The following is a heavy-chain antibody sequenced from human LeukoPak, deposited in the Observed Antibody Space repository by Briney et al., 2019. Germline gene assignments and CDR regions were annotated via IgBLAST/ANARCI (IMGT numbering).Heavy chain of an antibody. Sequence: PSETLSLTCTVSGGSISSSSYYWGWIRQPPGKGLEWIGSIYYSGSTYYNPSLESRVTISVDTSKNQFSLKLSSVTAADTAVYYCASLTWDYYDSSGHYRSIYFDYWGQGTLVTVSS. CDR2: IYYSGST. D-gene: IGHD3-22*01. CDR3: ASLTWDYYDSSGHYRSIYFDY. CDR1: GGSISSSSYY. J-gene: IGHJ4*02. V-gene: IGHV4-39*01.